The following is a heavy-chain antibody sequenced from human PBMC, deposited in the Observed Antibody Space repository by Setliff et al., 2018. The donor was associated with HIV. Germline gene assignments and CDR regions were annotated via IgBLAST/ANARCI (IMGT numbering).Heavy chain of an antibody. CDR1: GGTFNNLA. V-gene: IGHV1-69*13. CDR2: FIPFFGTR. CDR3: ASPQPQGANQLLWSFDS. D-gene: IGHD2-2*01. J-gene: IGHJ4*02. Sequence: SVKVSCKASGGTFNNLAITWVRQATGQGLEWMGEFIPFFGTRNYAQKFQGRVTITADESTNTAYMEMSSLRSEDTAVYYCASPQPQGANQLLWSFDSWGQGALVTVSS.